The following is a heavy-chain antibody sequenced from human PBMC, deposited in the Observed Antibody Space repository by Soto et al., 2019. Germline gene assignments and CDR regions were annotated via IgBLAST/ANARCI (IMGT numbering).Heavy chain of an antibody. CDR1: GFTFSSYG. V-gene: IGHV3-33*01. Sequence: GGSLRLSCAASGFTFSSYGMHWVRQAPGKWLEWVAVIWYDGSNKYYADSVKGRFTISRDNSKNTLYLQMNSLRAEDTAVYYCARDRTIQGYWLDPWGQGTLVTVSS. CDR2: IWYDGSNK. J-gene: IGHJ5*02. D-gene: IGHD2-21*01. CDR3: ARDRTIQGYWLDP.